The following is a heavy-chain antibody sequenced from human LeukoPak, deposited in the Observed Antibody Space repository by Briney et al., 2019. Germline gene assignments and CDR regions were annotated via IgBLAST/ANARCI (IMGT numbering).Heavy chain of an antibody. J-gene: IGHJ6*02. CDR1: GFRFETCT. Sequence: PGGSLRLSCAATGFRFETCTMNWVRQAPGKGLEWVSSISSSGDYISYADSVKGRFTISRDNAKNTLYLQMNSLRAEDTAVYYCARDPYYDILTGYSSGGMDVWGQGTTVTVSS. CDR3: ARDPYYDILTGYSSGGMDV. D-gene: IGHD3-9*01. CDR2: ISSSGDYI. V-gene: IGHV3-21*01.